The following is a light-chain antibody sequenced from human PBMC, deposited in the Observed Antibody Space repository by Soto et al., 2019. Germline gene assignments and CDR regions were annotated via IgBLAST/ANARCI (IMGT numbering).Light chain of an antibody. J-gene: IGKJ1*01. CDR2: AAS. CDR1: QTISSW. CDR3: QQSYSTPWT. Sequence: DIQMTQSPSTLSGSVGDRVTITSRASQTISSWLAWYQQQPGRPPKLLIYAASSLQSGVPSRFSGRGSGTDFTLTISSLQTEDFATYYCQQSYSTPWTFGQGTKVDIK. V-gene: IGKV1-39*01.